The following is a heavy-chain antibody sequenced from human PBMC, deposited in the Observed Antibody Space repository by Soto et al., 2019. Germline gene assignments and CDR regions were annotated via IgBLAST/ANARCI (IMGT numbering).Heavy chain of an antibody. V-gene: IGHV1-18*01. J-gene: IGHJ3*02. CDR2: ISPYNGKT. CDR3: ARDIYGGNCCDAFDI. D-gene: IGHD2-15*01. CDR1: GYTFTNYG. Sequence: QAQLAQSGAEVKKPGASVNISCKASGYTFTNYGFIWVRQAPGHGLEWVGWISPYNGKTEYAQKFQGRVTMTRDKXXXXXXXXXRXXXXXXTAXYYCARDIYGGNCCDAFDIWGQGTMVTVSS.